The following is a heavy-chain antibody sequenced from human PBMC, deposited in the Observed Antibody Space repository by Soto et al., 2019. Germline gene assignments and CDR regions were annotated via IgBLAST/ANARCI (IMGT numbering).Heavy chain of an antibody. D-gene: IGHD2-21*02. CDR3: ARESGDWPLNWFDP. J-gene: IGHJ5*02. CDR2: ITSDGKSK. CDR1: GFNFSNHW. V-gene: IGHV3-74*01. Sequence: LRLSCAASGFNFSNHWMHWVRQRPGEGLVWVSRITSDGKSKAYAESVKGRFAISRDNAKNTLYLQMNGLTAEDTAVYYCARESGDWPLNWFDPWGLGTLVTVSS.